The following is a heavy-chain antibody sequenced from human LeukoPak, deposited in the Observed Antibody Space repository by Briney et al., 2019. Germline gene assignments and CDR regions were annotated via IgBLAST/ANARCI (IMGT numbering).Heavy chain of an antibody. D-gene: IGHD4-17*01. Sequence: SETLSLTCTVSGGSISSYYWSWIRQPPGKGLEWIGYIYYSGSTNYNPSLKSRVTISVDTSKNQFSLKLSSVTAADTAVYYCARPGNDYGDYVGWFDPWGQGTLVTVSS. CDR2: IYYSGST. V-gene: IGHV4-59*12. CDR3: ARPGNDYGDYVGWFDP. J-gene: IGHJ5*02. CDR1: GGSISSYY.